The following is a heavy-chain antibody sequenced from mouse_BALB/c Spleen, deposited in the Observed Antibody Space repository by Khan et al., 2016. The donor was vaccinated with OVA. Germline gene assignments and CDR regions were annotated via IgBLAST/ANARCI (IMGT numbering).Heavy chain of an antibody. Sequence: VELVESGGDLVKPGGSLKLSCAASGFTFSTYGMSWVRQTPDQRLEWVATVSSGGSYTYYPDSVKGRFTISRDNAKNTLYLQMSSLKSEDTAMFYGARLAYYYDSEGFAYWGQGTLVTVSA. D-gene: IGHD1-1*01. CDR1: GFTFSTYG. V-gene: IGHV5-6*01. CDR3: ARLAYYYDSEGFAY. J-gene: IGHJ3*01. CDR2: VSSGGSYT.